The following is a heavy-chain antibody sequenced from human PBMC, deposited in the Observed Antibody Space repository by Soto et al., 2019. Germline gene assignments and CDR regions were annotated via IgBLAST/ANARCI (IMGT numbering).Heavy chain of an antibody. CDR1: GYTFTTYW. CDR2: IDPSDSYT. Sequence: PGESLKISCHGSGYTFTTYWITWVGKIPGRGLEWMGRIDPSDSYTNYSPSFQGHVTISADKSTNTEYLEWRSLKASDSAIYYCARPRQDYGDRAYDYWGQGTLVTVSS. J-gene: IGHJ4*02. CDR3: ARPRQDYGDRAYDY. V-gene: IGHV5-10-1*01. D-gene: IGHD2-21*02.